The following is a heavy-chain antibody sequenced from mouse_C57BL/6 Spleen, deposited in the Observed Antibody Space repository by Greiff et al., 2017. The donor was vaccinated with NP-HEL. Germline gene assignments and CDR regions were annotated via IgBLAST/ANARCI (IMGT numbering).Heavy chain of an antibody. Sequence: EVKLMESGPGLVKPSQSLSLTCSVTGYSITSGYYWNWIRQFPGNKLEWMGYISYDGSNNYNPSLKNRISITRDTSKNQFFLKLNSVTTEDTATYYCARDKDTTVGYFDYWGQGTTLTVSS. CDR2: ISYDGSN. CDR3: ARDKDTTVGYFDY. D-gene: IGHD1-1*01. V-gene: IGHV3-6*01. CDR1: GYSITSGYY. J-gene: IGHJ2*01.